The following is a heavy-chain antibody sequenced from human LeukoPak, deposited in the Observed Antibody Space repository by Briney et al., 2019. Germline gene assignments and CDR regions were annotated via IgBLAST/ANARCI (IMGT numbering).Heavy chain of an antibody. V-gene: IGHV3-7*01. CDR1: GFSFSNYW. Sequence: GGSLRLSCAASGFSFSNYWMNRVRQAPGKGLEWVAIIKQDGSEKLYVDSVKGRVTISRDNAKNTLYLQMNSLRAEDTAVYYCAGGAGWTIDYWGPGTLVTVSS. J-gene: IGHJ4*02. CDR3: AGGAGWTIDY. D-gene: IGHD2-15*01. CDR2: IKQDGSEK.